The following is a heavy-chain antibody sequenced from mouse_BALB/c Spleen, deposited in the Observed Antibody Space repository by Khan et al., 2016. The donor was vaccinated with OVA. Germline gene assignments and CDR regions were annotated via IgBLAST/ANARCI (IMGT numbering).Heavy chain of an antibody. V-gene: IGHV3-6*02. CDR2: IRYDGSN. Sequence: VQLKQSGPGLVKPSQSLSLTCSVTGYSITSGYYWNWIRQFPGNKLEWMDYIRYDGSNNYNPSLKNRISITRDTSKNQFFLKLNSVTTEETATYYCARDYYGTSWYFDVWGSGTTVTVSS. J-gene: IGHJ1*01. CDR1: GYSITSGYY. D-gene: IGHD1-1*01. CDR3: ARDYYGTSWYFDV.